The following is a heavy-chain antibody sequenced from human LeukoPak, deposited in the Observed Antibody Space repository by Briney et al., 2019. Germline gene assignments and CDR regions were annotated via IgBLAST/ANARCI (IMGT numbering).Heavy chain of an antibody. D-gene: IGHD3-10*01. CDR3: AREGLGETYFEY. CDR1: GGSITTRNF. Sequence: SGTLSLTCAVSGGSITTRNFWSWVRQPPGKGLEWIAEMHHDGSANYNPSLKSRVSMSVDKSKNHFSLRLTSVTAADTAVYYCAREGLGETYFEYWGRGILVTVSS. J-gene: IGHJ4*02. CDR2: MHHDGSA. V-gene: IGHV4-4*02.